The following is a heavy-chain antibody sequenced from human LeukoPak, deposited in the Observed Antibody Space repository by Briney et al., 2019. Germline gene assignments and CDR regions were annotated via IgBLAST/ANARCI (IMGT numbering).Heavy chain of an antibody. J-gene: IGHJ5*02. CDR1: GGSISSSSYY. CDR2: IYYSGST. CDR3: ASTDGDIVVVPAAISWFDP. V-gene: IGHV4-39*01. D-gene: IGHD2-2*01. Sequence: PSETLSLTCTVSGGSISSSSYYWGWIRQPPGKGLEWIGSIYYSGSTYYNPSLKSRVTISVDTSKNQFSLKLSSVTAADTAVYYCASTDGDIVVVPAAISWFDPWGQGTLVTVSS.